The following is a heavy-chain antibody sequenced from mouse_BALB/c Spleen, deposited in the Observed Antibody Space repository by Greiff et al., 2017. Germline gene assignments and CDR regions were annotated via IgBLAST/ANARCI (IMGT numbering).Heavy chain of an antibody. V-gene: IGHV5-6-3*01. CDR2: INSNGGST. CDR3: ARDQYGNSFAY. J-gene: IGHJ3*01. CDR1: GFTFSSYG. Sequence: EVQRVESGGGLVQPGGSLKLSCAASGFTFSSYGMSWVRQTPDKRLELVATINSNGGSTYYPDSVKGRFTISRDNAKNTLYLQMSSLKSEDTAMYYCARDQYGNSFAYWGQGTLVTVSA. D-gene: IGHD2-10*02.